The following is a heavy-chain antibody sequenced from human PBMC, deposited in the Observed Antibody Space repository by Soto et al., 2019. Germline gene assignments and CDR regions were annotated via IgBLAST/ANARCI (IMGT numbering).Heavy chain of an antibody. CDR2: SHVGPDTT. D-gene: IGHD6-19*01. V-gene: IGHV1-46*01. J-gene: IGHJ4*02. CDR1: GYRFTSYY. CDR3: ASESSGTQYFDY. Sequence: QVQLEQSGAELKKPGASMKVSCQASGYRFTSYYIHWVRQAPGQGLEWMGVSHVGPDTTMYAQKFQGRVTMTRDTSTSTVYMELSSLISEDTAVYFCASESSGTQYFDYWGQGTLVTVSS.